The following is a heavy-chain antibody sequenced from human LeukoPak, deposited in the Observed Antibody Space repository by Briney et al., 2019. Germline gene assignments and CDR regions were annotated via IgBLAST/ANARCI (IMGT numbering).Heavy chain of an antibody. CDR2: IYTSGST. Sequence: SETLSLTCTVSGGSISSGSYYWSWIRQPAGKGLEWVGRIYTSGSTNYNPSLKSRVTISVDTSKNQFSLKLSSVTAADTAVYYCASPDYGSGSNWGQGTLVTVSS. CDR3: ASPDYGSGSN. D-gene: IGHD3-10*01. J-gene: IGHJ4*02. CDR1: GGSISSGSYY. V-gene: IGHV4-61*02.